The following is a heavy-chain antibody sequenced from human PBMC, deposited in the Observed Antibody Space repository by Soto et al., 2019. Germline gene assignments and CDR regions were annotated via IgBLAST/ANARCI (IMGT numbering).Heavy chain of an antibody. CDR3: ARVAYCSGGSCYHYSDN. CDR1: GYTFTSYA. J-gene: IGHJ4*02. D-gene: IGHD2-15*01. V-gene: IGHV1-3*01. CDR2: INAGNGNT. Sequence: ASVKVSCKASGYTFTSYAMHWVRQAPGQRLEWMGWINAGNGNTKYSQKFQGRVTITRDTSASTAYMELSSLRSEDTAVYYCARVAYCSGGSCYHYSDNWAQGTLVTVSS.